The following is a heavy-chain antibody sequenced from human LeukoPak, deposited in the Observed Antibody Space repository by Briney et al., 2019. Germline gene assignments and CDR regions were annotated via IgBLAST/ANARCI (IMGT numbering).Heavy chain of an antibody. CDR2: IYVTGST. CDR3: ARHIGGGIEDMDV. CDR1: GGSIGTYY. J-gene: IGHJ6*03. Sequence: SETLSLTCTVSGGSIGTYYWSWIRQSPGKGLEWIGYIYVTGSTRYNPYLQSRVTISVDTSSNQFFLKMSSETAADPAVYYCARHIGGGIEDMDVWGKGAKVTVSS. D-gene: IGHD3-16*02. V-gene: IGHV4-59*08.